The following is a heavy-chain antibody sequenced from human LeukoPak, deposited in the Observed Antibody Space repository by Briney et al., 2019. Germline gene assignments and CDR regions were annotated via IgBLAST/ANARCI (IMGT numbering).Heavy chain of an antibody. CDR2: IYYSGST. V-gene: IGHV4-59*08. D-gene: IGHD4-4*01. CDR1: GGSISSYY. J-gene: IGHJ6*02. CDR3: ARHFNHSYYYGMDV. Sequence: SETLSLTCTVSGGSISSYYWSWIRQPPGKGLEWIGYIYYSGSTNYNPSLKSRVTISVDTSKNQFSLKLSSVTAADTAVYYCARHFNHSYYYGMDVWGQGTTVTVSS.